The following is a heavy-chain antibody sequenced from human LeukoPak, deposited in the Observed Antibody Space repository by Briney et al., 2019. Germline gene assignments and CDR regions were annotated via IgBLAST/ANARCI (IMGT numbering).Heavy chain of an antibody. V-gene: IGHV4-34*01. Sequence: SETLSLTCAVYGGSFSGYSWTWICQPPGKGLEWIGEMSHSGYPNYNPSLKSRVAISVDTSKNQFSLNLTSVTAADTAVYYCARHGYCSSTSCSYYYYYMDVWGKGTTVIISS. D-gene: IGHD2-2*03. CDR2: MSHSGYP. CDR1: GGSFSGYS. CDR3: ARHGYCSSTSCSYYYYYMDV. J-gene: IGHJ6*03.